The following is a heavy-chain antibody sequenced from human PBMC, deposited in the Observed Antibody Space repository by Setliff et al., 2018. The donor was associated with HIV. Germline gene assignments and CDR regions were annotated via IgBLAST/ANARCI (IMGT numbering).Heavy chain of an antibody. D-gene: IGHD4-17*01. Sequence: SETLSLTCAVYGESFSAYYWGWIRQPPGKGLEWIGQINHSGSTNYNPSLKTRVSISVDTSKNQFYLKLSSVTAADTAVYYCARVRDYGGNFFDYWGQGTLVTVSS. V-gene: IGHV4-34*01. CDR1: GESFSAYY. J-gene: IGHJ4*02. CDR2: INHSGST. CDR3: ARVRDYGGNFFDY.